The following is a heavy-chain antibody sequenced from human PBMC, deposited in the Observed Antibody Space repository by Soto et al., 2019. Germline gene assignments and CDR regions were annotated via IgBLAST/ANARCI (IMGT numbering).Heavy chain of an antibody. CDR1: GGSVSSGSYY. V-gene: IGHV4-61*01. Sequence: SETLSLTCTVSGGSVSSGSYYWSWIRQPPGKGLEWIGYIYYSGSTNYNPSLKSRVTISVDTSKNQFSLKLSSLTAADTAVYYCARGPPEGSSWYEELYYFDYWGQGTLVTVSS. D-gene: IGHD6-13*01. J-gene: IGHJ4*02. CDR3: ARGPPEGSSWYEELYYFDY. CDR2: IYYSGST.